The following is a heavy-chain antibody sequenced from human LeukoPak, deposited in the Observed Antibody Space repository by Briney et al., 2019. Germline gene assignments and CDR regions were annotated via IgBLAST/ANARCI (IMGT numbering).Heavy chain of an antibody. CDR2: IYYSGST. V-gene: IGHV4-59*08. CDR1: GGSISSYY. Sequence: SETLSLTCTVSGGSISSYYWGWIRQPPGKGLEWIGYIYYSGSTNYNPSLKSRVTISVDTSKNQFSLKLSSVTAADTAVYYCARHASDDYGDYGHDYWGQGTLVTVSS. J-gene: IGHJ4*02. D-gene: IGHD4-17*01. CDR3: ARHASDDYGDYGHDY.